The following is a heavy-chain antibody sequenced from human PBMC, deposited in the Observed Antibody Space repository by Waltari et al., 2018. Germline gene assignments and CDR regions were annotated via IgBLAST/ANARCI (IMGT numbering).Heavy chain of an antibody. J-gene: IGHJ4*02. V-gene: IGHV3-30*18. D-gene: IGHD3-22*01. Sequence: VKLVESGGGVVQPGRSLITSWAASWFTFSNFGMHWVRQAPGKGREWVAYIAYDGSNKYYADSVKDRFTISRDNSKNTLYLQMNSLRPDDTAVYYCAKDRGYYYDSSTDYWGQGTLVTVSS. CDR1: WFTFSNFG. CDR3: AKDRGYYYDSSTDY. CDR2: IAYDGSNK.